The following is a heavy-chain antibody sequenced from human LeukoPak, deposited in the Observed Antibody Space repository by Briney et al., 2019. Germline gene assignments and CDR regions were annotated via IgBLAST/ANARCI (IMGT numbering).Heavy chain of an antibody. D-gene: IGHD6-13*01. CDR1: GGSFSGYY. CDR2: INHSGST. CDR3: ARGFSSWVTYFDY. Sequence: SETLSLTCAVYGGSFSGYYWSWIRQPPGKGLEWIGEINHSGSTNYNPSLKSRVTISVDTSKNQFSLKLSSVTDADTAVYYCARGFSSWVTYFDYWGQGTLVAVSS. J-gene: IGHJ4*02. V-gene: IGHV4-34*01.